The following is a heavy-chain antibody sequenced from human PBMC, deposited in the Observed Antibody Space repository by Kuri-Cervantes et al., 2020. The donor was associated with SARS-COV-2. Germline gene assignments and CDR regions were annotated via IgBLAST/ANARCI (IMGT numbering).Heavy chain of an antibody. CDR1: GFTFDDYA. V-gene: IGHV3-9*01. CDR2: ISWNSGSI. CDR3: ARDRLDIVVVVAATSDAFDI. Sequence: SLRLSCAASGFTFDDYAMHWVRQAPGKGLEWVSDISWNSGSIGYADSVKGRFTISRDNAKNSLYLQMNSLRDEDTAVYYCARDRLDIVVVVAATSDAFDIWGQGTMVTVSS. D-gene: IGHD2-15*01. J-gene: IGHJ3*02.